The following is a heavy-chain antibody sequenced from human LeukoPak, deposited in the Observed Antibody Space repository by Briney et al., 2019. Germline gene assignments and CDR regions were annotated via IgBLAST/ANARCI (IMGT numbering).Heavy chain of an antibody. CDR2: INPNSGGT. J-gene: IGHJ4*02. V-gene: IGHV1-2*02. CDR1: GYTFTGYY. D-gene: IGHD2-21*02. CDR3: ARDQTLLAYCGGDCYSGYFDF. Sequence: ASVKVSCKASGYTFTGYYMHWVRQAPGQGLEWMGWINPNSGGTNYAQKFQGRVTMARDTSISTAYVELSRLRSDDTAVYYCARDQTLLAYCGGDCYSGYFDFWGQGTLVTVSS.